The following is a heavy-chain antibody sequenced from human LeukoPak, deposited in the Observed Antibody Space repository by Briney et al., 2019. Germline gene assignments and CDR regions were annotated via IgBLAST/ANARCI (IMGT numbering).Heavy chain of an antibody. CDR1: GDSFTNYW. J-gene: IGHJ3*01. CDR2: IYPGDSDT. CDR3: ARPSDSNTWSRRTFDL. Sequence: GESLKISCKGSGDSFTNYWIGWVRQMPGKGLERMGIIYPGDSDTRYSPSFQGQVTISADKSISTAYLQWSSLKASDTAIYYCARPSDSNTWSRRTFDLWGQGTMVTVFS. V-gene: IGHV5-51*01. D-gene: IGHD6-13*01.